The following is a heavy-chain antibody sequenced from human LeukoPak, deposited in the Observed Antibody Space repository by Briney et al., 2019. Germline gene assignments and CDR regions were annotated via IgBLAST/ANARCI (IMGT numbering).Heavy chain of an antibody. CDR3: ASRDLYDSGTYDN. CDR2: IYYSGNT. V-gene: IGHV4-39*01. Sequence: PSETLSLTYGVSAHSIRSSRYFWTWLRQPPGKGLEWIGAIYYSGNTHYNASLQSRVTVSADTSKNQFALRLSSVTAAGTAVYYCASRDLYDSGTYDNWGQGILVTVSS. CDR1: AHSIRSSRYF. J-gene: IGHJ4*02. D-gene: IGHD3-10*01.